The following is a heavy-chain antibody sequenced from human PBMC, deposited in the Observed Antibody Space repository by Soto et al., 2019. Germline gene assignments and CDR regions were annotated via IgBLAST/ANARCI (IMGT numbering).Heavy chain of an antibody. CDR2: IIPILGLA. CDR1: GGTFSSYT. D-gene: IGHD6-13*01. J-gene: IGHJ5*02. V-gene: IGHV1-69*08. Sequence: QVQLVQSGAEVKKPESSVKVSCKASGGTFSSYTINWVRQAPGQGLEWMGRIIPILGLANYGQKFQGRVTITADKSTSTAYMELSSLKSEDTAVYYCARDGTEVGTADSWGQGTLVTVSS. CDR3: ARDGTEVGTADS.